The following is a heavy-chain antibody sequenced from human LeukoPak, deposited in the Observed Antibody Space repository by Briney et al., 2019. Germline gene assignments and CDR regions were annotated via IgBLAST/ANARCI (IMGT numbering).Heavy chain of an antibody. Sequence: GSLRLSCAASGFTFSNYGMHWVRQAPGKGLEWVVVISHDGSNNNYADSVKGRFTISGDNSKNTLYLQMNSLRPEDTAVYYCAKVRVGTAHFDYWGQGTLVTVSS. J-gene: IGHJ4*02. CDR3: AKVRVGTAHFDY. V-gene: IGHV3-30*18. D-gene: IGHD2-15*01. CDR2: ISHDGSNN. CDR1: GFTFSNYG.